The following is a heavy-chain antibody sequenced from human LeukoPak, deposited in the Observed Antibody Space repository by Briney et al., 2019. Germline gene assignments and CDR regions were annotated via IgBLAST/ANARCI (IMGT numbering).Heavy chain of an antibody. J-gene: IGHJ4*02. D-gene: IGHD1-1*01. CDR1: GVTFSNAW. Sequence: PGGSLRLSCGASGVTFSNAWMSWVRQAPGKGLEWVGRIKSKAVGGTTDYAAPVKGRFTISRDDSKNTLYMQLNSLKTEDTAVYYCTIDGGTTDFAYWGQGTLVTVSS. V-gene: IGHV3-15*01. CDR2: IKSKAVGGTT. CDR3: TIDGGTTDFAY.